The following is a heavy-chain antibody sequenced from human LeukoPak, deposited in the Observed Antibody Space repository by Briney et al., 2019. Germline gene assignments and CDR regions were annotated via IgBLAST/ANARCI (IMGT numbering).Heavy chain of an antibody. CDR3: ARVLGYCSSTSCPGRFDP. J-gene: IGHJ5*02. D-gene: IGHD2-2*01. Sequence: SETLSLTCTVSGGSISSYYWSWIRQPPGKGLEWIGYIYYSGSTYYNPSLKSRVTISVDTSKNQFSLKLSSVTAADTVVYYCARVLGYCSSTSCPGRFDPWGQGTLVTVSS. CDR2: IYYSGST. V-gene: IGHV4-59*12. CDR1: GGSISSYY.